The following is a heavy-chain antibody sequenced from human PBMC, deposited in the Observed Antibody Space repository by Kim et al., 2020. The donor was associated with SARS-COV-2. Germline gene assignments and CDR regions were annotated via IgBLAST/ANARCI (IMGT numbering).Heavy chain of an antibody. Sequence: KGRFTISRDNAKNTLYLQMNSLRAEDTAVYYCAKDRVVVPAATGPDAFDIWGQGTMVTVSS. J-gene: IGHJ3*02. D-gene: IGHD2-2*01. CDR3: AKDRVVVPAATGPDAFDI. V-gene: IGHV3-23*01.